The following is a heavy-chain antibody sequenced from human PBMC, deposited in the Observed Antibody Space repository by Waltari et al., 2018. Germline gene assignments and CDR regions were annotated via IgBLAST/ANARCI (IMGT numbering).Heavy chain of an antibody. D-gene: IGHD1-1*01. CDR1: GFIFSTYG. CDR3: AKGPGRYMDRYMDV. CDR2: ISYYGSVK. Sequence: QVQLVVSGGGVVQPGKSLRLSCAASGFIFSTYGMHWVRQAPGKGLDWLELISYYGSVKYYEDSVKGRFTISRDNSNNTLFLQMNSLRAEDTAVYYCAKGPGRYMDRYMDVWGKGTTVTVSS. J-gene: IGHJ6*03. V-gene: IGHV3-30*18.